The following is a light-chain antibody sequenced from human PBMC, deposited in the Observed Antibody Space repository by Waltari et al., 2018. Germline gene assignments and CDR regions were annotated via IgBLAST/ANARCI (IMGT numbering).Light chain of an antibody. CDR1: NIESKG. J-gene: IGLJ2*01. CDR3: QVWDGSADEAV. Sequence: YVLTQPPSVSVAPGKAARISCGGSNIESKGVHWYQVKPGQAPVLVIFDDSDRAPRLPERFSGSNSGNTATLTISRVEVGDEADYYCQVWDGSADEAVFGGGTKLTVL. V-gene: IGLV3-21*03. CDR2: DDS.